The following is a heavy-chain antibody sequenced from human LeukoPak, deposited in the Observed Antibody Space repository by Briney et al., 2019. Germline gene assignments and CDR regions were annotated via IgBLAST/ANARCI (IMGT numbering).Heavy chain of an antibody. V-gene: IGHV3-7*03. CDR2: IKQDGSEK. Sequence: GGSVRLSCAASGFAFSSYWMRWVRHAPGKGLEWVANIKQDGSEKYYVDSVKGRFTISRDNAKNSLYLQMNSLRAEDTAVYYCARALDYGDLYFDYWGQGTLVTVSS. D-gene: IGHD4-17*01. CDR3: ARALDYGDLYFDY. J-gene: IGHJ4*02. CDR1: GFAFSSYW.